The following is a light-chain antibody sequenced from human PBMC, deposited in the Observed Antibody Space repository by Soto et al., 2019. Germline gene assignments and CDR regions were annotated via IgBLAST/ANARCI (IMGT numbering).Light chain of an antibody. J-gene: IGKJ2*03. CDR3: QQYDAYYR. CDR2: NVS. V-gene: IGKV1-5*01. Sequence: DIQMTQSHPTLHASTVDRATITCQASQHISRWQAWYQQKPAKDPHLLIYNVSTLQRGDPSRFSRTESGTEFTLTISSLQPEDFATYYCQQYDAYYRFGQETKVDIK. CDR1: QHISRW.